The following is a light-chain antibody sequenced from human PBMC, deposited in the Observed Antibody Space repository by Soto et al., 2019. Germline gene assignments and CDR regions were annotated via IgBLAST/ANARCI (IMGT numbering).Light chain of an antibody. CDR2: EVS. V-gene: IGLV2-14*01. J-gene: IGLJ3*02. Sequence: QSALTQPASVSGSPGQSITISCTGTSSDVGGYNYDSWCQQHPGKAPKLMIYEVSSRPSGISNRFSDSKSGNTASLTISGLQAEDEADYYCSSYTSSNFWVFGAGTKVTAL. CDR1: SSDVGGYNY. CDR3: SSYTSSNFWV.